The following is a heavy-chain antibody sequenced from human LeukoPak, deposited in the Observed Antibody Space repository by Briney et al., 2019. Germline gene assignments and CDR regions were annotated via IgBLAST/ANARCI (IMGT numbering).Heavy chain of an antibody. V-gene: IGHV4-34*01. D-gene: IGHD6-13*01. CDR3: AGYISSSLYYYYFGIAV. Sequence: PSETLSHTCAVYGGSVSGYCWSWVRQPPGKGLEWIGEINHSGSTNYNPSLKSRVTISVETSKNQFSLKLSSVTAADTAVYYCAGYISSSLYYYYFGIAVCGQATTVTVSS. J-gene: IGHJ6*02. CDR1: GGSVSGYC. CDR2: INHSGST.